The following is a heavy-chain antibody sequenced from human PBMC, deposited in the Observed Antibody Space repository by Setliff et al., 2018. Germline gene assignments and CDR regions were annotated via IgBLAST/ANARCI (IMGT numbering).Heavy chain of an antibody. V-gene: IGHV7-4-1*02. CDR2: INTNTGNP. CDR1: GYTFTNYA. CDR3: ARGSRFGTIVYKDDYYMDV. D-gene: IGHD3-10*01. J-gene: IGHJ6*03. Sequence: ASVKVSCKASGYTFTNYAMTWMRQAPGQGLEYMGWINTNTGNPIYAQGFTGRFVFSLDTSVSTAYLQISSLKSEDTAVYYCARGSRFGTIVYKDDYYMDVWG.